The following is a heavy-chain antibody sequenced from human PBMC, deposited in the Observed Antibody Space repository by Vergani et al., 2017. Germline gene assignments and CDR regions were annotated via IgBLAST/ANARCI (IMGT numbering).Heavy chain of an antibody. J-gene: IGHJ6*03. CDR3: ARVTGEYSSFLFYYYYMDV. V-gene: IGHV1-69*01. Sequence: QVQLVQSGAEVKKPGSSVKVSCKASGGTFSSYAISWVRQAPGQGLEWMGGIIPIFGTANYAQKFQGRVTITADESTSTAYMELSSLRSEDTAVYYCARVTGEYSSFLFYYYYMDVWGKGTTVTVSS. CDR1: GGTFSSYA. CDR2: IIPIFGTA. D-gene: IGHD6-6*01.